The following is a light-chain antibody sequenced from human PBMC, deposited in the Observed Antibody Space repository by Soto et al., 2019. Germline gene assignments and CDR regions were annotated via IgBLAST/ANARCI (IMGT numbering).Light chain of an antibody. CDR2: WAS. CDR3: QQYYSTPLT. J-gene: IGKJ4*01. CDR1: QSVLSSSNNKNY. Sequence: IVMTQSPECLAVSLGERATINCKSRQSVLSSSNNKNYLAWYQQKPGQPPKLLIYWASTRESGVPDRFSGSGSGTDFTLTISSLQAEDVAVYYCQQYYSTPLTFGGGTKVDIK. V-gene: IGKV4-1*01.